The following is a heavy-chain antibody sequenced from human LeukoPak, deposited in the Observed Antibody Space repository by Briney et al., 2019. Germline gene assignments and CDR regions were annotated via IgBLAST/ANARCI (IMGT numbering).Heavy chain of an antibody. Sequence: PSETLSLTCTVSGGSISSYYWSWIRQPAGKGLEWIGYIYYSGSTNYNPSLKSRVTISVDTSKNQFSLKLSSVTAADTAVYYCARYAQADWFDPWGQGTLVTVSS. CDR3: ARYAQADWFDP. D-gene: IGHD2-2*01. CDR1: GGSISSYY. J-gene: IGHJ5*02. CDR2: IYYSGST. V-gene: IGHV4-59*01.